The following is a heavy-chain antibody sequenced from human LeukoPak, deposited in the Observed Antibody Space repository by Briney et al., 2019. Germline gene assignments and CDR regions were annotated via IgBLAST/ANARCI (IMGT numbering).Heavy chain of an antibody. CDR3: AREGPGAFDI. J-gene: IGHJ3*02. CDR1: GGSISSYY. V-gene: IGHV4-59*01. CDR2: IYYSGST. Sequence: SETLSLACTVSGGSISSYYWSWIRQPPGKGLEWIGYIYYSGSTNYNPSLKSRVTISVDTSKNQFSLKLSSVTAADTAVYYCAREGPGAFDIWGQGTMVTVSS.